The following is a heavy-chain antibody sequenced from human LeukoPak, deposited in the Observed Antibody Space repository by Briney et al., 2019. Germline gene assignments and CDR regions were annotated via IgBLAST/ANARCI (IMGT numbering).Heavy chain of an antibody. V-gene: IGHV5-51*01. CDR2: IYPGDSDT. J-gene: IGHJ4*02. D-gene: IGHD1-26*01. CDR3: TRVVLSGSYSLCDY. Sequence: EESLKISCKGSGYSFSNYWIGWVRQMPGKGLEWMGIIYPGDSDTRYSPSFQGQVTISADKSISTAHLQWSSLKASDTAMYYCTRVVLSGSYSLCDYWGQGTLVTVSS. CDR1: GYSFSNYW.